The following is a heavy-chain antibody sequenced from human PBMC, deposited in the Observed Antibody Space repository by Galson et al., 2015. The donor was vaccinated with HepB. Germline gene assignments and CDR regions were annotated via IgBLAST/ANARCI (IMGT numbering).Heavy chain of an antibody. D-gene: IGHD2-15*01. J-gene: IGHJ6*03. V-gene: IGHV3-53*01. CDR2: IYSGGST. CDR3: ARDPDCSGGSCYYYYMDV. Sequence: SLRLSCAASGFTVSSNYMSWVRQAPGKGLEWVSVIYSGGSTYYADSVKGRFTISRDNSKNTLYLQMNSLRAEDTAVYYCARDPDCSGGSCYYYYMDVWGKGTTVTVSS. CDR1: GFTVSSNY.